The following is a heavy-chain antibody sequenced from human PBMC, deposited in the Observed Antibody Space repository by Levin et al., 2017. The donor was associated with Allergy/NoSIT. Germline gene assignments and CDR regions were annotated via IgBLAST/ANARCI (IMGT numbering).Heavy chain of an antibody. Sequence: GGSLRLSCAASGFTFSSYGMHWVRQAPGKGLEWVAVIWYDGSNKYYADSVKGRFTISRDNSKNTLYLQMNSLRAEDTAVYYCAREGQEYCSGGSCYLNWFDPWGQGTLVTVSS. D-gene: IGHD2-15*01. V-gene: IGHV3-33*01. CDR2: IWYDGSNK. CDR1: GFTFSSYG. CDR3: AREGQEYCSGGSCYLNWFDP. J-gene: IGHJ5*02.